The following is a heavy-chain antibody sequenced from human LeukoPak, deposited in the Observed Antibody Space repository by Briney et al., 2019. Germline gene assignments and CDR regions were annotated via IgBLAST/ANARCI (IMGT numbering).Heavy chain of an antibody. J-gene: IGHJ3*02. D-gene: IGHD3-3*01. V-gene: IGHV3-30*02. CDR2: IRYDGSNK. CDR3: AKDIYDFWSGYLSYDAFDI. Sequence: GGSLRLSCAASGFTFSSYGMHWVRQAPGKGLEWVAFIRYDGSNKYYADSVKGRFTISRDNSKNTLYLQMNSLRAEDTAVYYCAKDIYDFWSGYLSYDAFDIGRQGTMVTVSS. CDR1: GFTFSSYG.